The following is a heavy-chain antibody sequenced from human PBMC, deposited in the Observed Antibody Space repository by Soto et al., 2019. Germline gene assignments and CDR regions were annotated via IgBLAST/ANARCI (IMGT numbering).Heavy chain of an antibody. D-gene: IGHD1-26*01. CDR1: GVSISSTNYY. CDR2: IYYTGSI. V-gene: IGHV4-39*01. CDR3: VRHGNQWELPSPYWY. J-gene: IGHJ4*02. Sequence: QLQLQESGPGLVKPSETPSLTCTVSGVSISSTNYYWAWIRQPPGKGLEWIGSIYYTGSIYYNPSLQSRVTISLDPYKNQFSLQLRSVTAADTAVYYCVRHGNQWELPSPYWYWGQGTLVTVSS.